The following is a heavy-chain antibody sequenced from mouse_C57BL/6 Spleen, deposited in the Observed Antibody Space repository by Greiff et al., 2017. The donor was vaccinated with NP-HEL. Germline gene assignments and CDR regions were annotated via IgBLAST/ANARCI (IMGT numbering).Heavy chain of an antibody. Sequence: QVHVKQPGAELVRPGSSVKLSCKASGYTFTSYWMDWVKQRPGQGLEWIGNIYPSDSETHYNQKFKDKATLTVDKSSSTAYMQLSSLTSEDSAVYYWARLYYDYDVGYFDVWGTGTTVTVSS. D-gene: IGHD2-4*01. CDR3: ARLYYDYDVGYFDV. J-gene: IGHJ1*03. V-gene: IGHV1-61*01. CDR1: GYTFTSYW. CDR2: IYPSDSET.